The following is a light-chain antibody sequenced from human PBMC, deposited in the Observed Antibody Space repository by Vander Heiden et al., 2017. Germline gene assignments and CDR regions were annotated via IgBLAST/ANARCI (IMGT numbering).Light chain of an antibody. Sequence: DIQMTQSPSSLSASVGERVTITCRASQSISSYLNWYQQKPGKAPKLLIYAASSLQSGVPSRFSGSGSGTDFTLTISSLQPEDFATYYCQQCYSTPHTFGGGTKLEIK. CDR3: QQCYSTPHT. CDR1: QSISSY. J-gene: IGKJ4*01. CDR2: AAS. V-gene: IGKV1-39*01.